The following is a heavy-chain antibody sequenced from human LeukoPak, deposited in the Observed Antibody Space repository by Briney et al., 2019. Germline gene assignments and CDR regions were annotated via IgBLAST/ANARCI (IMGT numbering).Heavy chain of an antibody. D-gene: IGHD5-12*01. CDR1: GSTFSSYA. CDR3: ATFGLVAALDL. V-gene: IGHV3-7*01. J-gene: IGHJ4*02. Sequence: GGSLRLSCAASGSTFSSYAMTWVRQAPGTGLEWVANINPAGSETFHVDPVKGRFSISRDHAKNLVYLQMNSLRAEDTAVYYCATFGLVAALDLWGQGTLVTVSS. CDR2: INPAGSET.